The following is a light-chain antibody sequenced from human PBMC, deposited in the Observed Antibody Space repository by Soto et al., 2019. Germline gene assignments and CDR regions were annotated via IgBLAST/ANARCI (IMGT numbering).Light chain of an antibody. CDR3: QHLDT. V-gene: IGKV3-20*01. Sequence: MVLTQSPGTLSLPPGERAILSCRASQSVTRDYLAWYQHKPGQAPRLLIYGASSRATGIPDRFSGSGSRTAFTLTISRLEPEDFAVYYCQHLDTFGQGTKLEIK. J-gene: IGKJ2*01. CDR1: QSVTRDY. CDR2: GAS.